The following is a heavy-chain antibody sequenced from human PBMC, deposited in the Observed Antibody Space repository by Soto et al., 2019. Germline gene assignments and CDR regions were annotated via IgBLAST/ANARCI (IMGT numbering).Heavy chain of an antibody. CDR3: ARSSALNYDILTGYYNY. Sequence: SQTLSLTCAISGDSVSSNSAAWNWIRQSPSRGLEWLGRTYYRSKWYNVYAVSVKSRITINPDTSKNQFSLQLNSVTPEDTAVYYCARSSALNYDILTGYYNYWGQGTLVTVSS. J-gene: IGHJ4*02. CDR2: TYYRSKWYN. D-gene: IGHD3-9*01. V-gene: IGHV6-1*01. CDR1: GDSVSSNSAA.